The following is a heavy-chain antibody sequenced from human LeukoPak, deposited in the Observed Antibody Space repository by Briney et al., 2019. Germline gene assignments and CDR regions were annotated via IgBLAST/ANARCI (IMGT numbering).Heavy chain of an antibody. D-gene: IGHD3-22*01. V-gene: IGHV1-69*13. CDR2: IIPIFGTA. CDR1: GGTFSSYD. Sequence: SVKVSCKASGGTFSSYDISWVRQAPGQGLEWMGGIIPIFGTANYAQKFQGRVTITADESTSTAYMELSSLRSEDTAVYYCARLATPPYDSSGYYRDYWGQGTLVTVSS. J-gene: IGHJ4*02. CDR3: ARLATPPYDSSGYYRDY.